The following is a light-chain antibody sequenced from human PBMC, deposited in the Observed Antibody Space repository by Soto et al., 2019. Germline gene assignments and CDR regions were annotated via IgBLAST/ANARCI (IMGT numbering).Light chain of an antibody. Sequence: ELVLTQSPATLSESPGERATLSCRASQSVSSNLAWHQQKPGQAPRILMYDASTRATGIPARFSGSGSGTEFTLTISSLQSEDFAVYYCQQYHNWPITFGQGTRLEIK. V-gene: IGKV3-15*01. CDR2: DAS. J-gene: IGKJ5*01. CDR1: QSVSSN. CDR3: QQYHNWPIT.